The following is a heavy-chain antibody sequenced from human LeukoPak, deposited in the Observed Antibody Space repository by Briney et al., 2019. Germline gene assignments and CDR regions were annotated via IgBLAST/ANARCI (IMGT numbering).Heavy chain of an antibody. Sequence: GGSLRLSCAASGFTVSSNYMSWVRQAPRKGLEWVSVIYSGGSTYYADSVKGRFTISRDNSKNTLYLQMNSLRAEDTAVYYCARPMRDYYYYYYMDVWGKGTTVTISS. CDR3: ARPMRDYYYYYYMDV. J-gene: IGHJ6*03. CDR2: IYSGGST. CDR1: GFTVSSNY. D-gene: IGHD3-22*01. V-gene: IGHV3-53*01.